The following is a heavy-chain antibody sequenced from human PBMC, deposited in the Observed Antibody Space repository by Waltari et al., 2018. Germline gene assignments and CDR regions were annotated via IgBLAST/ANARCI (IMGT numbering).Heavy chain of an antibody. J-gene: IGHJ4*02. V-gene: IGHV4-30-4*08. CDR2: VYYTGST. CDR1: GASISRIDNY. Sequence: QVQLQESGPGLVKPSQTLSLTCTVSGASISRIDNYWSWVRQPPGKGLGWVGYVYYTGSTYYNPSFKSRLTMSVDTSKNQFSLKLNSVTAADTAMYYCAKSGNLAARPHFDFWGQGTRVTVSS. CDR3: AKSGNLAARPHFDF. D-gene: IGHD6-6*01.